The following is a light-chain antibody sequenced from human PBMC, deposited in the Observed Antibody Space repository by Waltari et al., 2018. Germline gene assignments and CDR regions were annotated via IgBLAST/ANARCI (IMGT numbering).Light chain of an antibody. J-gene: IGKJ1*01. V-gene: IGKV4-1*01. CDR1: QSLLYTSNNKNY. CDR3: LQYLHTPRT. CDR2: WAS. Sequence: DVVMTQSPDSLAVSLGERATINCKSSQSLLYTSNNKNYLAWYQQKPGQPPKILIYWASMRESGDPDRFSGSGSGRDFTLTISGLQAEDVASYFCLQYLHTPRTFGRGTKVEIK.